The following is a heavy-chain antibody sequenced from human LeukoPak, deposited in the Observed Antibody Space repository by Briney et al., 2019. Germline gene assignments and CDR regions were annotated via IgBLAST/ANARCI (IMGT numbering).Heavy chain of an antibody. CDR1: GFTFSDYS. CDR3: ARDVRWLRFVFDY. V-gene: IGHV3-48*02. Sequence: GGSLRLSCAASGFTFSDYSMNWVRQAPGKGLEWVSYISSSSSTVYYAVSVKGRFTISRDNAKNSLYLQMNSLRDEDTAVYHCARDVRWLRFVFDYWGQGIPVTVSS. CDR2: ISSSSSTV. D-gene: IGHD5-12*01. J-gene: IGHJ4*02.